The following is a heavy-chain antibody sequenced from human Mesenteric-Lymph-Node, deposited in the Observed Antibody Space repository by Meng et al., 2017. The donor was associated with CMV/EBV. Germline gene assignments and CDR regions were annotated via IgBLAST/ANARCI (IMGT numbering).Heavy chain of an antibody. Sequence: GGSLRLSCAASGFTFSSYWMSWVRQAPGKGLEWVANIKQDGSEKYYVDSVKGRFTISRDNAKNSPYLQMNSLRAEDTAVYYCASRDGYTERWLYFDYWGQGTLVTVSS. D-gene: IGHD5-24*01. CDR1: GFTFSSYW. CDR3: ASRDGYTERWLYFDY. V-gene: IGHV3-7*01. CDR2: IKQDGSEK. J-gene: IGHJ4*02.